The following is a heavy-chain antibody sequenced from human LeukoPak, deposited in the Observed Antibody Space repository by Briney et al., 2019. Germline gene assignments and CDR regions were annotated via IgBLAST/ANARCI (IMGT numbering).Heavy chain of an antibody. J-gene: IGHJ4*02. CDR1: GFSLSAYY. Sequence: GGSLRLSCVASGFSLSAYYMNWVRQAPGKGLEWVCRIKSKPDSYYTEDAAYVDGRFSISRADSEHSLYLQMNSLKTEDAVVYYCATEGYSSGPDLEYWGRGTLVTVSS. V-gene: IGHV3-72*01. CDR3: ATEGYSSGPDLEY. D-gene: IGHD6-19*01. CDR2: IKSKPDSYYT.